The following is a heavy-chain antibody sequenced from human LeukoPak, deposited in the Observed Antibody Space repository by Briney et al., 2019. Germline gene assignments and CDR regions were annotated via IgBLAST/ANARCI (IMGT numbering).Heavy chain of an antibody. V-gene: IGHV3-30*18. Sequence: GRSLRLSCAASGFTFSSYGMHWVRQAPGKGLEWVAVISYDGSNKYYADSVKGRFTISRDNSKNTLYLQMNSLRAEDTAVYYCAKDQFQLPHGGYYYYYGMDVWGQGPTVTVSS. D-gene: IGHD2-2*01. CDR1: GFTFSSYG. CDR2: ISYDGSNK. CDR3: AKDQFQLPHGGYYYYYGMDV. J-gene: IGHJ6*02.